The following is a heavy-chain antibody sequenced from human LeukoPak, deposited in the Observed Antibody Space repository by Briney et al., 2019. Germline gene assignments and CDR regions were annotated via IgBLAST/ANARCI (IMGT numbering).Heavy chain of an antibody. CDR1: GYTFTSYY. J-gene: IGHJ4*02. Sequence: ASVKVSCKASGYTFTSYYMHWVRQAPGQGLEWMGIINPSGGTTTYAQKFQSRLTMTRDMSTSTVYMELSSLRSEDTAVYYCARRGGIQLWFGFDYWGQGTLVTVSS. CDR3: ARRGGIQLWFGFDY. D-gene: IGHD5-18*01. V-gene: IGHV1-46*01. CDR2: INPSGGTT.